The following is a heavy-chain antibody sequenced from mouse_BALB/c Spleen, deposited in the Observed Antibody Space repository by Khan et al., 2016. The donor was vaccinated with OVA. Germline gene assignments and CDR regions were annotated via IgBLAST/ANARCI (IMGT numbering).Heavy chain of an antibody. CDR3: ARGRYRYPFAY. CDR1: GYSITSDYA. Sequence: VQLKQSGPGLVKPSQSLSLTCTVTGYSITSDYAWNWIRQFPGNKLVWMGYISYSGSTSYNPSLKSRISITRDTSKNQFFLQLNSVTTEDTATYYCARGRYRYPFAYWGQGTLVTVSA. D-gene: IGHD2-14*01. V-gene: IGHV3-2*02. CDR2: ISYSGST. J-gene: IGHJ3*01.